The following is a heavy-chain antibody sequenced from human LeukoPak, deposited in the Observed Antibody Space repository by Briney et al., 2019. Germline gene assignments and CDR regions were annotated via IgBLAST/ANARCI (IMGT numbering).Heavy chain of an antibody. D-gene: IGHD6-13*01. CDR1: GYSFTSYG. Sequence: ASVKVSCKASGYSFTSYGISWVRQAPGQGLEWMGWISAYNCNTNYAQKLQGRVTMTTDTSTSTAYMELRSLRSDDTAVYYCARDAWWQQLVSRNWFDPWGQGTLVTVSS. V-gene: IGHV1-18*01. CDR3: ARDAWWQQLVSRNWFDP. J-gene: IGHJ5*02. CDR2: ISAYNCNT.